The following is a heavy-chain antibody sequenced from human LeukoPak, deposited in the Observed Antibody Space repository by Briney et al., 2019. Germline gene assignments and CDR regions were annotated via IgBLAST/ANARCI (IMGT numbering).Heavy chain of an antibody. J-gene: IGHJ3*02. CDR1: GGSISTYY. CDR2: IYYSGST. D-gene: IGHD6-13*01. V-gene: IGHV4-59*01. CDR3: AREYSSSWYSSHHDAFDI. Sequence: SETLSLTCTVSGGSISTYYWSWIRQPPGKGLEWIGYIYYSGSTNYNPSLKSRVTISVDTSKNQFSLKLSSVTAADTAVYYCAREYSSSWYSSHHDAFDIWGQGTMVAVSS.